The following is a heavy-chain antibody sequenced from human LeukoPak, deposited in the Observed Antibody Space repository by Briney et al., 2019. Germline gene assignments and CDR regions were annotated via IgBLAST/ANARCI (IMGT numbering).Heavy chain of an antibody. J-gene: IGHJ4*02. CDR3: AKDIAHRIVGATCLDY. CDR1: GFTFDDYT. Sequence: PGGSLRLSCAASGFTFDDYTMHWVRQAPGKGLEWVSLISWDGGSTYYADSVKGRFTISRDNSKNSLYLQMNSLRTEDTALYYCAKDIAHRIVGATCLDYWGQGTLVTVSS. D-gene: IGHD1-26*01. V-gene: IGHV3-43*01. CDR2: ISWDGGST.